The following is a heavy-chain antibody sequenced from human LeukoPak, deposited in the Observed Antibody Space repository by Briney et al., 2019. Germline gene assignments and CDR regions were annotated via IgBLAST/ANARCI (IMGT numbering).Heavy chain of an antibody. CDR3: ARRRPPYCSGGSCYFDY. D-gene: IGHD2-15*01. Sequence: GASVTVSCTASGGTFSSYAISWVRQAPGQGLEWMGGIIPIFGTANYAQKFQGRVTITADESTSTAYMELSSLRSEDTAVYYCARRRPPYCSGGSCYFDYWGQGTLVTVSS. CDR2: IIPIFGTA. J-gene: IGHJ4*02. V-gene: IGHV1-69*13. CDR1: GGTFSSYA.